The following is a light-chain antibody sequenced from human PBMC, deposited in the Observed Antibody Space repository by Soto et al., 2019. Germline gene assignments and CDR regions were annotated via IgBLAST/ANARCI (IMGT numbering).Light chain of an antibody. CDR3: QQRSNWPIT. Sequence: EIVMTQSPATLSVSPGERATLSCRASQSVSSSYLAWYQQKPGQAPRLLIYGASSRATGIPDRFSGSGSGTDFTLTISSLEPEDFAVYYCQQRSNWPITFGQGTRLEI. J-gene: IGKJ5*01. V-gene: IGKV3D-20*02. CDR1: QSVSSSY. CDR2: GAS.